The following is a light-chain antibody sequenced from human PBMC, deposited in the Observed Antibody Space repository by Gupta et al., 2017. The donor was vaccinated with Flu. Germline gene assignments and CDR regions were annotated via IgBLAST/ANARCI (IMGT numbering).Light chain of an antibody. CDR2: AAS. Sequence: PSSLSASVGDRVIITCRASQTISNYLSWYQLRPGKAPKLLIYAASSLQSGVPSRFSGSGSGTDFTLTISRLQPEDFATYYCHQTYTPPRTFGQGTKVEV. CDR3: HQTYTPPRT. CDR1: QTISNY. J-gene: IGKJ1*01. V-gene: IGKV1-39*01.